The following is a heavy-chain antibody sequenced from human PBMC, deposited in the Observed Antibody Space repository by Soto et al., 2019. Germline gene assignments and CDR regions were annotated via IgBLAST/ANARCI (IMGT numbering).Heavy chain of an antibody. CDR3: ARDDHNGANAVDD. J-gene: IGHJ4*02. V-gene: IGHV3-21*01. CDR2: ISSSSSYI. Sequence: GVSLGPCGTASGGAISSYSWNRVRTEKGKGLEWVSSISSSSSYIYYADSVKGRFTISRDNAKNSLYLQMNSLRAEDTAVYYCARDDHNGANAVDDWVPGTLVPV. D-gene: IGHD2-8*01. CDR1: GGAISSYS.